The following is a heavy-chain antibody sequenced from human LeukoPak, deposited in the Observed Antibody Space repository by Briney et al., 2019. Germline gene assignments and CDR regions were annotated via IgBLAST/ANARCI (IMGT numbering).Heavy chain of an antibody. CDR1: GFTFSSYD. CDR2: IGTAGDT. V-gene: IGHV3-13*01. J-gene: IGHJ3*02. CDR3: ARSLDDAFDI. Sequence: PGGSLRLSCAASGFTFSSYDMHWVRQAAGKGREWVSAIGTAGDTYYPGSVTGRFTISRENTKNSLYLQMNSLRAGDTAVYYSARSLDDAFDIWGQGTMVTVSS.